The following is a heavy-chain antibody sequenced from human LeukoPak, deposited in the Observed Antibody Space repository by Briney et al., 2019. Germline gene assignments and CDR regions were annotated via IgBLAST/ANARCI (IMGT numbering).Heavy chain of an antibody. V-gene: IGHV3-30*19. CDR1: GFSFSRHG. CDR2: ISYDGSNK. Sequence: GGSLRLSCAASGFSFSRHGMHWIRQAPGKGLEWVAVISYDGSNKYYADSVKGRFTISRDNSKNTLYLQMNSLRAEDTAVYYCARDKSSYGFFDYWGQGTLVTVSS. D-gene: IGHD5-18*01. CDR3: ARDKSSYGFFDY. J-gene: IGHJ4*02.